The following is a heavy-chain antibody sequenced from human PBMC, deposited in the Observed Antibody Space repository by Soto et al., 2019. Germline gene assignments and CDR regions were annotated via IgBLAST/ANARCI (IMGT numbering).Heavy chain of an antibody. Sequence: SETLSLTCTVSGDSISTYYLTWIRQPPGKGLEWIGYIYYSGSPSYNPSLKSRVTISIDMPKNQFSLNLSSVTAADTAVYYCARHTAMVLFDYWGRGTLVTVSS. CDR3: ARHTAMVLFDY. V-gene: IGHV4-59*08. CDR2: IYYSGSP. J-gene: IGHJ4*02. CDR1: GDSISTYY. D-gene: IGHD5-18*01.